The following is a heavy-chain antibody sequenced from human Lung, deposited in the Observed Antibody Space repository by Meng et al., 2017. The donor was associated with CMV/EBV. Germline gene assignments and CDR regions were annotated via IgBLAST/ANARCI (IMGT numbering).Heavy chain of an antibody. D-gene: IGHD6-6*01. CDR1: GFTFSSYG. CDR2: IRYDGSNK. Sequence: GGSLRLXCAASGFTFSSYGMHWVRQAPGKGLEWVAFIRYDGSNKYYADSVKGRFTIPRDNSKNTLYLQMNSLRAEDTAVYYCAKDSPLGYSSSSRGNWFDPWGQGTLVTVSS. CDR3: AKDSPLGYSSSSRGNWFDP. V-gene: IGHV3-30*02. J-gene: IGHJ5*02.